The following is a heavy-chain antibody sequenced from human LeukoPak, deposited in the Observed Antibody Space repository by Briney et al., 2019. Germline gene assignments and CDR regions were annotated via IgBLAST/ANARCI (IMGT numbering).Heavy chain of an antibody. CDR3: AREAGSQLRYFDWFDSYYFDY. D-gene: IGHD3-9*01. V-gene: IGHV3-74*01. J-gene: IGHJ4*02. CDR2: INSVGSST. Sequence: GGSLRLSCAASGFTFSSYWMHWVRHAPGKGLVWVSRINSVGSSTSYADSVKGRFTISRDNAKNTLYLQMNSLRAEDTAVYYCAREAGSQLRYFDWFDSYYFDYWGQGTLVTVSS. CDR1: GFTFSSYW.